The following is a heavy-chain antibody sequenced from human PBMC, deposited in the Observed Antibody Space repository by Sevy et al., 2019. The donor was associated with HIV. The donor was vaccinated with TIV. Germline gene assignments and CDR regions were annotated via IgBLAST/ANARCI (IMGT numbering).Heavy chain of an antibody. D-gene: IGHD1-26*01. J-gene: IGHJ4*02. CDR1: GGSITSLY. V-gene: IGHV4-59*08. Sequence: SETLSLTCTVSGGSITSLYWNWIRQPPGKGLEWIANIYYNGHINYNPSLKSRVTLSLDTSKNQFSLRLSSVPAVDTAMYYCAGENAWGRGYSWGQGTLVTVSS. CDR2: IYYNGHI. CDR3: AGENAWGRGYS.